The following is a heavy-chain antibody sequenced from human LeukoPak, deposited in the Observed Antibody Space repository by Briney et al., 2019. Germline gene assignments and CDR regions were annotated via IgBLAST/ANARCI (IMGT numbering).Heavy chain of an antibody. V-gene: IGHV4-34*01. CDR3: AREGYDSSGYFPGH. J-gene: IGHJ4*02. D-gene: IGHD3-22*01. CDR2: INHSGST. Sequence: SETLSLTCAVYGGSFSGYYWSWIRQPPGKGLEWIGEINHSGSTNYNPSLKSRVTISVDTSKNQFSLKLSSVTAADTAVYYCAREGYDSSGYFPGHWGQGTLVTVSS. CDR1: GGSFSGYY.